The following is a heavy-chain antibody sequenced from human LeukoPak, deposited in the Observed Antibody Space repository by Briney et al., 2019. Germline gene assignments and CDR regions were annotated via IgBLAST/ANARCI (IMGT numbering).Heavy chain of an antibody. J-gene: IGHJ4*02. V-gene: IGHV4-34*01. CDR3: ARLGRDGYNLDY. CDR1: GFTFSSYW. D-gene: IGHD5-24*01. Sequence: GSLRLSCAASGFTFSSYWMSWIRQPPGKGLEWIGEINHSGSTNYNPSLKSRVTISVDTSKNQFSLKLSSVTAADTAVYYCARLGRDGYNLDYWGQGTLVTVSS. CDR2: INHSGST.